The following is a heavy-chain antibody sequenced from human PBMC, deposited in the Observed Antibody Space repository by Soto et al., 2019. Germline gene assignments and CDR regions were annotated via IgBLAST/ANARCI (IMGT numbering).Heavy chain of an antibody. CDR2: IYYSGST. Sequence: SETLSLTCTVSGGSISSGGYYWSWIRQHPGKGLEWIGYIYYSGSTYYNPSLKSRVTISVDTSKNQFSLKLSSVTAADTAVYYCARDFPYYYDSSGPYYYYGMDVWGQGTTVTVSS. CDR3: ARDFPYYYDSSGPYYYYGMDV. V-gene: IGHV4-31*03. CDR1: GGSISSGGYY. D-gene: IGHD3-22*01. J-gene: IGHJ6*02.